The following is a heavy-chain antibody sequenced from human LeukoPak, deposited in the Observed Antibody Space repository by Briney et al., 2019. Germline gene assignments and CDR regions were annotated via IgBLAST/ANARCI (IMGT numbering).Heavy chain of an antibody. CDR1: GGSFSGYY. J-gene: IGHJ5*02. CDR3: ATGPQNAWFDP. CDR2: INHSGST. V-gene: IGHV4-34*01. Sequence: KPSETLSLTCAVYGGSFSGYYWSWIRQPPGKGLEWIGEINHSGSTNYNPSLKSRVTISVDTSKNQFSLKLSSVTAADTAVYYCATGPQNAWFDPWGQGTLVTVSS.